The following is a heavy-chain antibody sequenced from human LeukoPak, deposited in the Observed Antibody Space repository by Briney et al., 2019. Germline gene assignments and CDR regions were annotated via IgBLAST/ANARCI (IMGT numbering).Heavy chain of an antibody. CDR1: GFSFSSYG. J-gene: IGHJ4*02. CDR2: FSASDGSR. V-gene: IGHV3-23*01. Sequence: GGSLRLSCEASGFSFSSYGMSWVRQAPGEGLEWVSGFSASDGSRYYADSVKGRFTISRDNSKNTLYLQMNSLRAEDTAVYYCAREAPYLSYYYGSGGIADYWGQGTLVTVS. D-gene: IGHD3-10*01. CDR3: AREAPYLSYYYGSGGIADY.